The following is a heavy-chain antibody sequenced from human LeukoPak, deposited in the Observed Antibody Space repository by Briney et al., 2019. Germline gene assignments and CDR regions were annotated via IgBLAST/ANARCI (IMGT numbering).Heavy chain of an antibody. Sequence: SQTLSLTCTVSGGSISSGGYSWSWIRHPPGKGLEWIGYIYHSGSTYYNPSLKSRVTISVDRSKNQFSLKLSSVTAADTAVYYCARHGSYSSSPGFDYWGQGTMVTVSS. D-gene: IGHD6-6*01. V-gene: IGHV4-30-2*01. CDR3: ARHGSYSSSPGFDY. CDR2: IYHSGST. J-gene: IGHJ4*02. CDR1: GGSISSGGYS.